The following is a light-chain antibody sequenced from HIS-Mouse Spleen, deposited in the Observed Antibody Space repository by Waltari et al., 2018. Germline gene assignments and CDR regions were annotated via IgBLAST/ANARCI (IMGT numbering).Light chain of an antibody. CDR3: NSRDSSGNHWV. V-gene: IGLV3-19*01. Sequence: SSELTQDPAVSVALGQTVRIPCQGDSLSTYYASWYQQKPGQAPVLVIYGKNNRPSGIPDRFSGSSSGNTASLTITGAQAEDEADYYCNSRDSSGNHWVFGGGTKLTVL. J-gene: IGLJ3*02. CDR2: GKN. CDR1: SLSTYY.